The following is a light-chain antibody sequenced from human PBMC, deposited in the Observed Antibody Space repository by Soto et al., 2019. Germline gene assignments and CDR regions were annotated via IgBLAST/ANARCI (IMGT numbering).Light chain of an antibody. J-gene: IGLJ3*02. CDR2: STS. Sequence: QAVVTQEPSLTVSPGGTVTLTCASSPGAVTSGYDPNWFQQKAGQAPRVLIYSTSNKHSWTPARFSGSLLGGKAALTLSGVQPEDEAEYYCLLFYGDAWVFGGGTKVTVL. CDR3: LLFYGDAWV. CDR1: PGAVTSGYD. V-gene: IGLV7-43*01.